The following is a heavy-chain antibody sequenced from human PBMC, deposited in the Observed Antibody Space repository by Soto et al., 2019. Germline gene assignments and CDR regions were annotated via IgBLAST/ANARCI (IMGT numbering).Heavy chain of an antibody. CDR3: VNDHLPTTVTTPWFDP. J-gene: IGHJ5*02. Sequence: QVQLVESGGGVVQPGRSLRLSCAASGFTFSRYGMHWVRQAPGKGLEWVAVISYDGSNKYYADSVKGRFTISRDNSKNTLYLQMNSLRAEDTAVYYCVNDHLPTTVTTPWFDPWGQGTLVTVSS. D-gene: IGHD4-17*01. CDR1: GFTFSRYG. V-gene: IGHV3-30*18. CDR2: ISYDGSNK.